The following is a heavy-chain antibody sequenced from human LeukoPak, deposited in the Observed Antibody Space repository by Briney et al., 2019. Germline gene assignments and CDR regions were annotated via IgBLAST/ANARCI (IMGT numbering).Heavy chain of an antibody. CDR1: GYTFTGYY. J-gene: IGHJ5*02. CDR2: INPNSGGT. V-gene: IGHV1-2*02. CDR3: ARDFVVVGATGGNWFEP. D-gene: IGHD1-26*01. Sequence: GASVKVSCKASGYTFTGYYMHWVRQAPGQGLEWMGWINPNSGGTNYAQKFQGRVTMTRDTSISTAYMELSRLRSDDTAVYYCARDFVVVGATGGNWFEPWGQGTLVTVSS.